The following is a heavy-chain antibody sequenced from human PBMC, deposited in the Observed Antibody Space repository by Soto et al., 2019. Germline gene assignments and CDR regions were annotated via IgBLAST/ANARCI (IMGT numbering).Heavy chain of an antibody. CDR2: VGDGGGRT. Sequence: EVQLVESGGGLVQPGVSLRLSCEASGFTFSNYAMSWVRQGPGKGLEWVSTVGDGGGRTYYADSVKGRFTLSRDNSKNTLFMQMNSLRAEDTAVYYCARQGIVEGWNHDAFDIWGQGTMVIVSS. CDR3: ARQGIVEGWNHDAFDI. V-gene: IGHV3-23*04. CDR1: GFTFSNYA. D-gene: IGHD1-26*01. J-gene: IGHJ3*02.